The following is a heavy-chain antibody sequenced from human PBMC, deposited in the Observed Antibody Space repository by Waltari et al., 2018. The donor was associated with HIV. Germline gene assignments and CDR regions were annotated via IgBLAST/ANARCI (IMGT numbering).Heavy chain of an antibody. J-gene: IGHJ6*02. D-gene: IGHD3-3*01. Sequence: EVQLVESGGGLVQPGGSLRLSCAASGFTFSSYWMSWVHQAPGKGLEWVAKIKQDGSEKYDGDSVKGRFTISRDNAKNSLYLQMNSLRAEDTAVYYCARITIFGVVNDYGMDVWGQGTTVTVSS. V-gene: IGHV3-7*01. CDR3: ARITIFGVVNDYGMDV. CDR2: IKQDGSEK. CDR1: GFTFSSYW.